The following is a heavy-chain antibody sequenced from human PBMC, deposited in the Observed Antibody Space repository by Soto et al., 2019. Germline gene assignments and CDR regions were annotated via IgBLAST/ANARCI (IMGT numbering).Heavy chain of an antibody. D-gene: IGHD3-10*01. CDR2: IIPMFGTP. CDR3: ATARSTKVRGVYGFIIDF. J-gene: IGHJ4*02. V-gene: IGHV1-69*01. Sequence: QVQLVQSGAEVKKPGSSVKVSCKVSGGTFSSYAISWVRQAPGQGLEWMGGIIPMFGTPNYAQNFQGRVTISADESTSTAYLDRSSLRSEDTAVYYGATARSTKVRGVYGFIIDFWGQGTLVTVSS. CDR1: GGTFSSYA.